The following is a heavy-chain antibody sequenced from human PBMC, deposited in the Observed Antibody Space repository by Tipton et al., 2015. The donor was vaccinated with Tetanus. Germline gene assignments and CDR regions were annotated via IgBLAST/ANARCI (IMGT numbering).Heavy chain of an antibody. J-gene: IGHJ4*02. CDR1: GFTFSNYW. D-gene: IGHD3-16*01. V-gene: IGHV3-21*01. CDR2: ISSSSNYI. Sequence: GSLRLSCAASGFTFSNYWMQWVRQAPGRGLEWVSSISSSSNYIYYANSVKGRFTISRDNAKKSLYLQLNSLRPEDTAVYYCARDLGEIRNYWGQGTLVTVSS. CDR3: ARDLGEIRNY.